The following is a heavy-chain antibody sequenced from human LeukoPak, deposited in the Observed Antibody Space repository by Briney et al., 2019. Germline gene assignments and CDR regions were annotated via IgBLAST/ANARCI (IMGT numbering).Heavy chain of an antibody. V-gene: IGHV3-23*01. CDR3: AKTATGYSSGDYPVWPVAY. D-gene: IGHD6-19*01. CDR2: IFGSGGSA. Sequence: GGSLRLFCAASGFTFNSYAMYWVRQAPGKGLEWVSGIFGSGGSAHYADSVKGRFAISRDNSKNRVYLQMNSLRAEDTAIYYSAKTATGYSSGDYPVWPVAYWGQGSLVTVSS. J-gene: IGHJ4*02. CDR1: GFTFNSYA.